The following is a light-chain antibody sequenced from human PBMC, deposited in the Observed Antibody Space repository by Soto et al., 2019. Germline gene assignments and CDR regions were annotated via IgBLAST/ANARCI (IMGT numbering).Light chain of an antibody. CDR3: NSYTSSCTYI. Sequence: QSALTQPASVSGSPGQSITISCTGTSSDVGGFNYVSWYQQHPGKAPKLMIYDVTNRPSGVSYLFSGSKSGNTASLTISGFQAEDEADYYCNSYTSSCTYIFGTGTKLTVL. CDR2: DVT. V-gene: IGLV2-14*03. CDR1: SSDVGGFNY. J-gene: IGLJ1*01.